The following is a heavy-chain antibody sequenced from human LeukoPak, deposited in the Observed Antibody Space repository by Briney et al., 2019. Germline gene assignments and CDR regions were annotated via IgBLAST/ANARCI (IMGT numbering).Heavy chain of an antibody. CDR1: GLTVSNHW. CDR3: ASLDTAKQPLANH. Sequence: GGSLRLSCVASGLTVSNHWMSWVRQAPGKGLEWVANIREERGQECYVDSVKGRFTISKNSAKNSLYLQMNTLRVEDTAMYYCASLDTAKQPLANHWGQGTLVTVSS. V-gene: IGHV3-7*03. D-gene: IGHD5-18*01. J-gene: IGHJ5*02. CDR2: IREERGQE.